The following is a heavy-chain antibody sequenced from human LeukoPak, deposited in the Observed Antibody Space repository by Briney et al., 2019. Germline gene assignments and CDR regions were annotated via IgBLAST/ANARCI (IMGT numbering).Heavy chain of an antibody. CDR1: GGTFSSYA. CDR2: IIPILGIA. J-gene: IGHJ4*02. Sequence: SVKVSCKASGGTFSSYAISWVRQAPGQGLEWMGRIIPILGIANYAQKLQGRVTMATDTSTSTAYMELRSLRSDDTAVYYCARDLRFGELYGYWGQGTLVTVSS. CDR3: ARDLRFGELYGY. D-gene: IGHD3-10*01. V-gene: IGHV1-69*04.